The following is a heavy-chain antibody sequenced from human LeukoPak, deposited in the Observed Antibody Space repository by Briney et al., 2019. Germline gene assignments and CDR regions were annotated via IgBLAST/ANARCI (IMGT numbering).Heavy chain of an antibody. CDR3: ARDPIYSGSSWFDP. V-gene: IGHV1-2*02. J-gene: IGHJ5*02. CDR2: INPNSGGT. Sequence: GASVKVSCKASGDTFTGYYMHWVRQAPGRGLEWMGWINPNSGGTNYAQKFQGRVTMTRDTSINTAYMELSSLRSDDTAVYYCARDPIYSGSSWFDPWGQGTLVTVSS. D-gene: IGHD3-10*01. CDR1: GDTFTGYY.